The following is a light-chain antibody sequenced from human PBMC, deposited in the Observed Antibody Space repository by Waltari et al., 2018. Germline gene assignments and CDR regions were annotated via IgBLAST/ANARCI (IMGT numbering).Light chain of an antibody. CDR2: KDT. Sequence: SYELTQPPSLSVPPGQPARITCSGDALPKQIAYWYQQKPGKAPVLVISKDTERPSGIPERFSGSSSGTTVTLTISGVQAEDEADYYCQSADSSGTYKVFGGGTKLTVL. J-gene: IGLJ3*02. CDR1: ALPKQI. V-gene: IGLV3-25*03. CDR3: QSADSSGTYKV.